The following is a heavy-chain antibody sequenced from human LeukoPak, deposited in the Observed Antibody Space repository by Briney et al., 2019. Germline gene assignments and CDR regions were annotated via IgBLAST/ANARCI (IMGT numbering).Heavy chain of an antibody. CDR3: ATAPRGYYYDSSGGFDI. V-gene: IGHV1-24*01. J-gene: IGHJ3*02. D-gene: IGHD3-22*01. CDR2: FDPEDGET. Sequence: ASVKVSCKVSGYTLTELSMHWVRQAPGKGLEWMGGFDPEDGETIYAQKFQARVTMTEDTSTDTAYMELSSLRSEDTAVYYCATAPRGYYYDSSGGFDIWGQGTMVTVSS. CDR1: GYTLTELS.